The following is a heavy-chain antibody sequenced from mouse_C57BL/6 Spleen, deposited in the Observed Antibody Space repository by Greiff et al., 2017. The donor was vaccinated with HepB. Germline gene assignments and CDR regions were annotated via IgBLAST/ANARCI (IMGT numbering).Heavy chain of an antibody. CDR3: ARRPGFDV. CDR1: GYTFTSYW. V-gene: IGHV1-50*01. J-gene: IGHJ1*03. Sequence: QVQLQQPGAELVKPGASVKLSCKASGYTFTSYWMQWVKQRPGQGLEWIGEIDPSDSYTNYNQKFKGKATLTVDTSSSTAYMQLSSLTSEDSAVYYCARRPGFDVWGTGTTVTVSS. CDR2: IDPSDSYT.